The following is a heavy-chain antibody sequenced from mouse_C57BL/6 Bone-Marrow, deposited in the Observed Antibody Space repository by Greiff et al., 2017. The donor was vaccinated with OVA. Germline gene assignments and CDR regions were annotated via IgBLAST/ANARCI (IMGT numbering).Heavy chain of an antibody. CDR3: TRSYRNYGDFDY. CDR2: IDPETGGT. D-gene: IGHD2-5*01. J-gene: IGHJ2*01. V-gene: IGHV1-15*01. CDR1: GYTFTDYE. Sequence: VQGVESGAELVRPGASVTLSCKASGYTFTDYEMHWVKQTPVHGLEWIGAIDPETGGTAYNQKFKGKAILTADKSSSTAYMELRSLTSEDSAVYYCTRSYRNYGDFDYWGQGTTLTVSS.